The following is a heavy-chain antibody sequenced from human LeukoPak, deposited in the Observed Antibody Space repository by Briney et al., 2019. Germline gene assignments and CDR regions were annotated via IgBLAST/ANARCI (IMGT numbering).Heavy chain of an antibody. Sequence: SETLSLTCTVSGGSISSSSYYWGWIRQPPGKGLEWIGSIYHSGSTYYNPSLKSRVTISVDTSKNQFSLKLNSVTAADTAVYYCARAPRGKIGTYYMDLWGKGTTVTISS. J-gene: IGHJ6*03. CDR3: ARAPRGKIGTYYMDL. CDR2: IYHSGST. V-gene: IGHV4-39*07. CDR1: GGSISSSSYY. D-gene: IGHD1-1*01.